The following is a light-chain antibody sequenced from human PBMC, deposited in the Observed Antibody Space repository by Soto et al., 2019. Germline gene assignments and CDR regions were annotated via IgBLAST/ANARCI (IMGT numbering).Light chain of an antibody. CDR2: GAS. J-gene: IGKJ1*01. Sequence: EIVMTQSPATLSVSPGERDTLSCRSSQSVSSNVSLNHQKPGQDPRLLIYGASTRGTGIPARFSGGGSGTEFTLTISSLQSEDFAVYYCQQYNNWPAMAFGEGTKVEIK. CDR3: QQYNNWPAMA. CDR1: QSVSSN. V-gene: IGKV3-15*01.